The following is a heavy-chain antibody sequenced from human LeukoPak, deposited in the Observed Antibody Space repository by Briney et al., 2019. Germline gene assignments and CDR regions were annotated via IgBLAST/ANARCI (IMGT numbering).Heavy chain of an antibody. J-gene: IGHJ3*02. CDR1: GYTFTSYD. CDR3: VVYDSSGYYYSNDAFDI. Sequence: ASVKVSCKASGYTFTSYDINWVRQATGQGLEWMGWMNPNSGNTGYAQKFQGRVTMTRNTSISTAYMELSSLRSEDTAVYYCVVYDSSGYYYSNDAFDIWGQGTMVTVSS. D-gene: IGHD3-22*01. V-gene: IGHV1-8*01. CDR2: MNPNSGNT.